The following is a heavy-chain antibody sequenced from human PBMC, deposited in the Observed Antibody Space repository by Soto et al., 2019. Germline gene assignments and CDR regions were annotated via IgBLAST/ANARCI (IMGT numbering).Heavy chain of an antibody. CDR2: INSGGTT. CDR1: GFTFSSYT. V-gene: IGHV3-23*01. J-gene: IGHJ4*02. CDR3: AKAPVYDSSAYSFDY. Sequence: PGGSLRLSCTASGFTFSSYTMSWVRQAPGKGLEWVSAINSGGTTSYADSVKGRFTVSRDNSKNTLYLQMNSLRAEDTAVYHCAKAPVYDSSAYSFDYWGLGTLVTVSS. D-gene: IGHD3-22*01.